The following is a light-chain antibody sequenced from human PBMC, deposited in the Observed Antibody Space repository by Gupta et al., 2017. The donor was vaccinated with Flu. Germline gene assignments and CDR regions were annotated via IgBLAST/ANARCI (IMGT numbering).Light chain of an antibody. Sequence: SYVLTQPPAVSVYPGQTASITCSGDKLGDKYACWYRQKPGQSPVLVIYQDLKRPSGIPERLSGSNSGNTATLTISGTQAFDEADYYCQAWDSSTASWVFGGGTKLTVL. CDR3: QAWDSSTASWV. V-gene: IGLV3-1*01. J-gene: IGLJ3*02. CDR1: KLGDKY. CDR2: QDL.